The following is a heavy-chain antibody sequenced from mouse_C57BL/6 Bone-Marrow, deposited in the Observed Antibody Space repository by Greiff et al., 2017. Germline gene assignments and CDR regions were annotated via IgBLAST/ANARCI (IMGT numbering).Heavy chain of an antibody. D-gene: IGHD1-1*01. J-gene: IGHJ3*01. Sequence: EVKLVESGGGLVKPGGSLKLSCAASGFTFSSYAMSWVRQTPEKRLEWVATISDGGSYTYYPDNVKGRFTISIDNAKNNLYLQMSHLKSEDTAMYYCAREDYGSSQFAYWGQGTLVTVSA. V-gene: IGHV5-4*01. CDR1: GFTFSSYA. CDR2: ISDGGSYT. CDR3: AREDYGSSQFAY.